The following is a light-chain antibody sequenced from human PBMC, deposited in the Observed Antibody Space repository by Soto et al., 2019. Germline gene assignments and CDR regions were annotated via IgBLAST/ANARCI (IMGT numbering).Light chain of an antibody. J-gene: IGKJ2*01. V-gene: IGKV3-20*01. CDR1: QSVGGNY. Sequence: EIVLTQSPGTLFLSPGERATLSCRASQSVGGNYLAWYQQKPGQAPRLLVYAASTRATGIPDRFSGSGSGTDFSLTISRLEPEDFAVYYCQQYGSSLRTFGQGTKLEIK. CDR2: AAS. CDR3: QQYGSSLRT.